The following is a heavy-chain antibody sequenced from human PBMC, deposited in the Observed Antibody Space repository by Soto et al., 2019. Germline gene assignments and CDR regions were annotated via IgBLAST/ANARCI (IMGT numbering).Heavy chain of an antibody. Sequence: QVQLVQSGAEVKKPGASVKVSCKASGYTVTSYAMHWVRQAPGQRLEWMGWINAGNGNTKYSQKFQGRVTITRDTSASTAYMKLSSLRSEDTAVYDCARDFSWFGELIASDYWGLGTLVTVSS. J-gene: IGHJ4*02. D-gene: IGHD3-10*01. CDR2: INAGNGNT. CDR1: GYTVTSYA. CDR3: ARDFSWFGELIASDY. V-gene: IGHV1-3*01.